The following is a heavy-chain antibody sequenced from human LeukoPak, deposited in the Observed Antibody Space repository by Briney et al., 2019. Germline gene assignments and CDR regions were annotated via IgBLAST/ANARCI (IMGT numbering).Heavy chain of an antibody. D-gene: IGHD1-26*01. J-gene: IGHJ6*03. CDR2: MNPNSGNT. V-gene: IGHV1-8*01. CDR3: ARALGYYYYYYMDV. Sequence: ASVKVSCKASGYTFTSYDINWVRQATGQGLEWTGWMNPNSGNTGYAQKFQGRVTMTRNTSISTAYMKLSSLRSEDTAVYYCARALGYYYYYYMDVWGKGTTVTVSS. CDR1: GYTFTSYD.